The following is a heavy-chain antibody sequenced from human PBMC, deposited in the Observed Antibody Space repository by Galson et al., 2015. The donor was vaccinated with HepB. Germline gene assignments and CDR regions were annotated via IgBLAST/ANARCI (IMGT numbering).Heavy chain of an antibody. V-gene: IGHV1-18*01. Sequence: SVKVSCKASGYTFTSYGISWVRQAPGQGLEWMGWISAYNGNTNYARKLQGRVTMTTDTSTSTAYTELRSLRSDDTAVYYCARSRRRIVVVTTYYYYGMDVWGQGTTVTVSS. CDR3: ARSRRRIVVVTTYYYYGMDV. CDR1: GYTFTSYG. J-gene: IGHJ6*02. D-gene: IGHD3-22*01. CDR2: ISAYNGNT.